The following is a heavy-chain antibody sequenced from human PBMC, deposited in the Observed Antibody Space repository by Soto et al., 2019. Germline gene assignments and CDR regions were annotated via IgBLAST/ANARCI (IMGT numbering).Heavy chain of an antibody. J-gene: IGHJ5*02. Sequence: GGSLRLSCAASGFAFSSYAMSWFRQAPGKGLEWVSAISGSGGSTYYADSVKGRFTISRDNSKNTLYLQMNSLRAEDTAVYYCAKGVEQWLVQNWFDPWGQGTLVTVSS. D-gene: IGHD6-19*01. CDR3: AKGVEQWLVQNWFDP. CDR1: GFAFSSYA. V-gene: IGHV3-23*01. CDR2: ISGSGGST.